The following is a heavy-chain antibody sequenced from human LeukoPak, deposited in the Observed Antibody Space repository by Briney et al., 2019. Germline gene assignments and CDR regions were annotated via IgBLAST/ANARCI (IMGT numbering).Heavy chain of an antibody. CDR3: ARQAGPDY. CDR1: GFTFDDYA. CDR2: ISWNSGSI. J-gene: IGHJ4*02. D-gene: IGHD6-13*01. V-gene: IGHV3-9*01. Sequence: GGSLRLSCAASGFTFDDYAMHWVRQAPGKGLEWVSGISWNSGSIGYADSVKGRFTISRDNAKNSLYLQMNSLRAEDTAVYYCARQAGPDYWGQGTLVTVSS.